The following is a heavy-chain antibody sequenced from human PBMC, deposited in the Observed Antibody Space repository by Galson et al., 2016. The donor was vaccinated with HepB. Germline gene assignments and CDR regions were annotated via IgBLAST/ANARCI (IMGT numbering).Heavy chain of an antibody. J-gene: IGHJ3*01. D-gene: IGHD2-21*02. CDR3: AHGITSLWPMEVGGDPLAFDV. Sequence: PALVKPTQTLTLTCSFSGFSLTTEGVGVAWIRQPPGKALEWLGLIYWDGDERCNPTLKSRVTITKDTSKNQVLLQMVNVDPAETGTYYCAHGITSLWPMEVGGDPLAFDVWGQGTMVTVSS. V-gene: IGHV2-5*02. CDR2: IYWDGDE. CDR1: GFSLTTEGVG.